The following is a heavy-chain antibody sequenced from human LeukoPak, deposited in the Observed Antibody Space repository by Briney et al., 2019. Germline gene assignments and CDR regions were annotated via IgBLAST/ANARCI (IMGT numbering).Heavy chain of an antibody. Sequence: ASVKGSCKASGYTFTGYYMHWVRQAPGQGLEWMGWINPNSGGTNYAQKFQGWVTMTRDTSISTAYMELNRLRSDDTAVHYCARDLSREYSGFTDYWGQGTLVTVSS. CDR2: INPNSGGT. J-gene: IGHJ4*02. CDR3: ARDLSREYSGFTDY. V-gene: IGHV1-2*04. CDR1: GYTFTGYY. D-gene: IGHD5-12*01.